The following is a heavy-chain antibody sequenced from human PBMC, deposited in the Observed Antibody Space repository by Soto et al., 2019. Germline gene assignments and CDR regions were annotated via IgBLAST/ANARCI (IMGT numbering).Heavy chain of an antibody. CDR1: GGHCNRHT. Sequence: GGSLSLSCGSSGGHCNRHTMGWVRQAPGKGLEWVSSVSDTGGTPFYLDSVRGRFIISRDNSNNTVHLQMNSLRAEDTARYYCAKGLYPDSSGWDDAFDFWGQGTMVNVS. D-gene: IGHD6-19*01. J-gene: IGHJ3*01. V-gene: IGHV3-23*01. CDR2: VSDTGGTP. CDR3: AKGLYPDSSGWDDAFDF.